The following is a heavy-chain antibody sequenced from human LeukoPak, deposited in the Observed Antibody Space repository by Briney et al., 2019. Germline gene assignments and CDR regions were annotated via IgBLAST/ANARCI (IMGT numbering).Heavy chain of an antibody. CDR2: IYYSGST. CDR1: GGSISSYY. CDR3: ARVNDILTGYHHGWFDP. D-gene: IGHD3-9*01. Sequence: SETLSLTCTVSGGSISSYYWSWIRQPPGKGLEWIGYIYYSGSTNYNPSLKSRVTISVDTSKNQFSLKLSSVTAADTAVYYCARVNDILTGYHHGWFDPWGLGTLVTVSS. V-gene: IGHV4-59*01. J-gene: IGHJ5*02.